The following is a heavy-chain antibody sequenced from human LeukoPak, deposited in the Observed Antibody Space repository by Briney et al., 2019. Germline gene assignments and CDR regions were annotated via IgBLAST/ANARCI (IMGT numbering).Heavy chain of an antibody. Sequence: GGSLRLSCAASGFTFTSYSMNWVRQAPGTGLEWVSSISSSSSYIHYADSVKGRFTISRDNAKNSLYLQMSSLRAEVTAVYYCARGYCSGGNCYSTDYWGQGTLVTVSS. CDR1: GFTFTSYS. D-gene: IGHD2-15*01. V-gene: IGHV3-21*01. CDR3: ARGYCSGGNCYSTDY. J-gene: IGHJ4*02. CDR2: ISSSSSYI.